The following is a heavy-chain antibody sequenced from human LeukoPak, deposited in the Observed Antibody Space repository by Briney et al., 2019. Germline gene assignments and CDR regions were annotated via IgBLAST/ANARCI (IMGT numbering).Heavy chain of an antibody. Sequence: SETLSLTCTVSGGSISSSSYYWGWIRQPPGKGLEWIGSIYYSGSTYYNPSLKSRVTISVDKSKNQFSLKLSSVTAADTAVYYCARLYYYDSSGYFFINWGQGTLVTVSS. J-gene: IGHJ4*02. CDR3: ARLYYYDSSGYFFIN. CDR1: GGSISSSSYY. CDR2: IYYSGST. V-gene: IGHV4-39*07. D-gene: IGHD3-22*01.